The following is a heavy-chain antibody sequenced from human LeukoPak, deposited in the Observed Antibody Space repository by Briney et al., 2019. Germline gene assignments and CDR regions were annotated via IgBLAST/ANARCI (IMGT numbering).Heavy chain of an antibody. J-gene: IGHJ5*02. D-gene: IGHD2-2*01. CDR1: GGSISSYY. V-gene: IGHV4-59*01. CDR2: IYYSGST. CDR3: GKDPSGTRGWFDP. Sequence: PSETLSLTCTVSGGSISSYYWSWIRQPPGKGLEWIGYIYYSGSTNYNPSLKSRVTISVDTSKNQFSLKLSSVTAADTAVYYCGKDPSGTRGWFDPWGQGTLVTVSS.